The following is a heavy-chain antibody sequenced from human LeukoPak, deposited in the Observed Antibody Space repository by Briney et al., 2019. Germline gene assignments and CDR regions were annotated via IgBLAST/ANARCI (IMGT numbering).Heavy chain of an antibody. CDR3: ARDGAAAGHPNWFDP. Sequence: PSETLSLTCTVSGGSISYFYWSWIRQPPGKGLEWIGSIYHSGSTYYNPSLKSRVTISVDTSKNQFSLKLSSVTAADTAVYYCARDGAAAGHPNWFDPWGQGTLVTVSS. J-gene: IGHJ5*02. D-gene: IGHD6-13*01. CDR2: IYHSGST. CDR1: GGSISYFY. V-gene: IGHV4-38-2*02.